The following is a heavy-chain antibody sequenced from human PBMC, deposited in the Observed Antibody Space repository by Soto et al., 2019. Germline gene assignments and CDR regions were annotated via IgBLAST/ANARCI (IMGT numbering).Heavy chain of an antibody. D-gene: IGHD2-21*01. J-gene: IGHJ4*02. Sequence: GGSLRLSCAASGFTFASNGMSWVRQAPGKGPEWVSSISASGAYTYYADSVKGRFTISRDNSKNTLYLQLNSLRAEDTATYYCAKIGVFAMWFFDCGGQGTLVTVPS. V-gene: IGHV3-23*01. CDR2: ISASGAYT. CDR3: AKIGVFAMWFFDC. CDR1: GFTFASNG.